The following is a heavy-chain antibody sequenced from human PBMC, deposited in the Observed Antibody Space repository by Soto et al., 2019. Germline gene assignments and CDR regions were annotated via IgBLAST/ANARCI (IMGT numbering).Heavy chain of an antibody. CDR3: ARDVPFWSGYPLGMDV. Sequence: QVQLVQSGAEVKKPGASVTVSCKASGYTFTSYGISWVRQAPGQGLEWMGWISAYNGNTNYAQKLQGRVTMTTDTPTSTAYMELRSLRSDDTAVYYCARDVPFWSGYPLGMDVWGQGTTVTVSS. CDR1: GYTFTSYG. D-gene: IGHD3-3*01. V-gene: IGHV1-18*01. CDR2: ISAYNGNT. J-gene: IGHJ6*01.